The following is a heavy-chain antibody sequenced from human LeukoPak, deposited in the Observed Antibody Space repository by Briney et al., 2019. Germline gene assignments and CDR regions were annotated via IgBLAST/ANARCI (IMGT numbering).Heavy chain of an antibody. CDR2: IYPGDSNT. V-gene: IGHV5-51*01. CDR3: ARQSSSYSYYGMDV. CDR1: GYSLTSYW. D-gene: IGHD6-6*01. J-gene: IGHJ6*02. Sequence: PGESLTISCKGCGYSLTSYWIGWVRQMPGKGLEWMGLIYPGDSNTRYSPYLQGQVITSADKSISTAYLQWSSLKASDTAMYYCARQSSSYSYYGMDVWGQGTTVTVSS.